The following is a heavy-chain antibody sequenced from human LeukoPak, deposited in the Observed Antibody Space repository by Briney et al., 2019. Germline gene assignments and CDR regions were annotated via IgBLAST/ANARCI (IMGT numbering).Heavy chain of an antibody. Sequence: SETLSLTCSVVSGGSFSSSSYYWGWIRQPPGKGLEWIGSFYYSGSTYYNPSLKSRVTISADTSKNQFSLKLSSVTAADTAVYYCARLWRAAIDYGGQGTLVTASS. CDR3: ARLWRAAIDY. CDR1: GGSFSSSSYY. D-gene: IGHD1-1*01. V-gene: IGHV4-39*01. J-gene: IGHJ4*02. CDR2: FYYSGST.